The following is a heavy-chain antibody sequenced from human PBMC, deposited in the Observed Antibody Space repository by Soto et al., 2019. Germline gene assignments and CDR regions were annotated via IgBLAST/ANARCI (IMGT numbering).Heavy chain of an antibody. Sequence: QVHLVESGGGVVQPGKSLRLSCAASGFTFSRFAINWVRQTPGKGLEWVAVVSYDASNKMYADSVKGRFTISRDNFRNMVFLQMSSLSAEDTAIYYCARGGENNFWSGFPDYWGHGTLVTVSS. CDR2: VSYDASNK. J-gene: IGHJ4*01. CDR1: GFTFSRFA. D-gene: IGHD3-3*01. V-gene: IGHV3-30-3*01. CDR3: ARGGENNFWSGFPDY.